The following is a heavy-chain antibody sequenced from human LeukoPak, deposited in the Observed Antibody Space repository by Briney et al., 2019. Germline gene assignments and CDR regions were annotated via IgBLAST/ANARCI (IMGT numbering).Heavy chain of an antibody. CDR2: ISSSSSYI. J-gene: IGHJ4*02. V-gene: IGHV3-21*01. Sequence: GGSLRLSCAASGFTFSNYWMGWVRQAPGKGLEWVSSISSSSSYIYYADSVKGRFTISRDNAKNSLYLQMNSLRAEDTAVYYCARDERLMYSSSWRAPGFDYWGQGTLVTVSS. CDR1: GFTFSNYW. CDR3: ARDERLMYSSSWRAPGFDY. D-gene: IGHD6-13*01.